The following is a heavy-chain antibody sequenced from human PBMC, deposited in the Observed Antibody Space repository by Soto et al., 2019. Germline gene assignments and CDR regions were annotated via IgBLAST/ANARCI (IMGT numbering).Heavy chain of an antibody. CDR2: ISWNSGSI. Sequence: LRLSCAASGFIFDDYAMYWVRQAPGKGLEWVSGISWNSGSIGYADSVKGRFTISRDNAKNSLYLQMNSLRAEDTALYYCAKAYDDAFDIWGQGTMVTVSS. J-gene: IGHJ3*02. CDR3: AKAYDDAFDI. CDR1: GFIFDDYA. V-gene: IGHV3-9*01. D-gene: IGHD3-22*01.